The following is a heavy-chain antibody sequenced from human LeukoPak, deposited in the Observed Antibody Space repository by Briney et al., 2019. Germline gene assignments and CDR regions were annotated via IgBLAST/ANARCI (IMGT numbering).Heavy chain of an antibody. D-gene: IGHD3-22*01. J-gene: IGHJ4*02. CDR2: IYHSGST. CDR1: GGSISSGGYS. Sequence: SQTPSLTCAVSGGSISSGGYSWSWIRQPPGKGLEWIGYIYHSGSTYYNPSLKSRVTISVDRSKNQFSLKLSSVTAADTAAYYCARGYYYDSSGYYDYWGQGTLVTVSS. CDR3: ARGYYYDSSGYYDY. V-gene: IGHV4-30-2*01.